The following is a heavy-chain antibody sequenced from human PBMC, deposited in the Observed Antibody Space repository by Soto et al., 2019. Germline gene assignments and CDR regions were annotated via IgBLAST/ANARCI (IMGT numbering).Heavy chain of an antibody. V-gene: IGHV1-46*01. J-gene: IGHJ4*02. CDR1: GYTFTDYY. CDR3: ARDIRGWEYGSNFDY. Sequence: QVQLVQSGAEVQKPGASVKVSCKASGYTFTDYYIHWLRQAPGQGLEWIGIINSADGDTHYAQRFRDRVTMTRETSTTTLFMELSSLGSEDTAIYYCARDIRGWEYGSNFDYWGQGTLVTVSS. CDR2: INSADGDT. D-gene: IGHD3-10*01.